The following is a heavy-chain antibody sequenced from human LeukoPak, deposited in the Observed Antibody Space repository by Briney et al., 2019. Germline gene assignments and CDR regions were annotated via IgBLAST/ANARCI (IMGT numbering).Heavy chain of an antibody. CDR3: ARLWGGIAVA. D-gene: IGHD6-19*01. V-gene: IGHV4-34*01. CDR1: GGSFSGYY. CDR2: INHSGST. Sequence: SETLSLTCAVYGGSFSGYYWSWIRQPPGKGLEWIGEINHSGSTNYNPSLKSRVTISVDTSKNQFSLMLSSVTAADTAVYYCARLWGGIAVAWGQGTLVTVSS. J-gene: IGHJ5*02.